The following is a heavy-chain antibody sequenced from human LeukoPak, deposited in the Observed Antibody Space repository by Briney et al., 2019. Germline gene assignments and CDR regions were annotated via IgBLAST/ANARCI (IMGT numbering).Heavy chain of an antibody. Sequence: SGPTLVNPTQTLTLTCTFSGFSLSTSGMCVSWIRQPPGKALEWLARIDWDDDKYYSTSLKTRLTISKDTSKNQVVLTMTNMDPVDTATYYCARIRSVASPVDSWGQGTLATVSS. J-gene: IGHJ4*02. CDR1: GFSLSTSGMC. D-gene: IGHD4-23*01. V-gene: IGHV2-70*11. CDR3: ARIRSVASPVDS. CDR2: IDWDDDK.